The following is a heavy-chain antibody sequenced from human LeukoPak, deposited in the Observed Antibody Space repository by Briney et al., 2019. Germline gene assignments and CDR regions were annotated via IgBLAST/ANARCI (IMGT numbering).Heavy chain of an antibody. CDR2: INSDGSTT. Sequence: PGGSLRLSCAASGFSLSSYWMHWVRQAPGKGLVWVSRINSDGSTTNYADSVKGRFTISRDNAKNTLYLQMNSLRAEDTAVYYWARRQYRSSWYYFDYWGQGTLVTVSS. J-gene: IGHJ4*02. D-gene: IGHD6-13*01. CDR3: ARRQYRSSWYYFDY. CDR1: GFSLSSYW. V-gene: IGHV3-74*01.